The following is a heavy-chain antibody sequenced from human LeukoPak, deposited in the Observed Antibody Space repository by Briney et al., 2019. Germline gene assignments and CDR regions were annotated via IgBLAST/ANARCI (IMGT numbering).Heavy chain of an antibody. V-gene: IGHV4-59*01. CDR1: GGSISSYY. J-gene: IGHJ3*02. D-gene: IGHD3-22*01. CDR2: IYYSGST. Sequence: SETLSLTCTVSGGSISSYYWSWIRQPPGKGLEWIGCIYYSGSTNYNPSLKSRVTISVDTSKNQFSLKLSSVTAADTAVYYCARVSDSSGFGAFDIWGQGTMVTVSS. CDR3: ARVSDSSGFGAFDI.